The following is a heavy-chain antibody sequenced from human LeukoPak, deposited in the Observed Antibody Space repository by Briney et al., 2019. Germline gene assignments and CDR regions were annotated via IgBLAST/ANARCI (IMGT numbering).Heavy chain of an antibody. D-gene: IGHD3-3*01. J-gene: IGHJ4*02. CDR3: ARDRGEWLSGPYYFDY. CDR1: GGSISSSSYY. V-gene: IGHV4-39*07. CDR2: IYTSGST. Sequence: SETLSLTCTVSGGSISSSSYYWGWIRQPPGKGLEWIGRIYTSGSTNYNPSLKSRVTMSVDTSKNQFSLKLSSVTAADTAVYYCARDRGEWLSGPYYFDYWGQGTLVTVSS.